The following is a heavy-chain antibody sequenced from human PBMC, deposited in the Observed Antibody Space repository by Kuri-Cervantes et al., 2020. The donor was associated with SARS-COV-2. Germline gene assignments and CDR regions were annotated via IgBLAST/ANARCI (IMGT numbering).Heavy chain of an antibody. CDR3: ATEGYSIIIWAFAH. J-gene: IGHJ3*01. D-gene: IGHD3-22*01. CDR1: ETTFPNYD. V-gene: IGHV1-8*01. CDR2: VETNSGNT. Sequence: ASVKVSCKAPETTFPNYDINWVRQATGQGLEWMGMVETNSGNTLYAQFFQGRVSMTEDTSTDTAYMELSSLRSEGTAVYYCATEGYSIIIWAFAHWGQGTKVTVSS.